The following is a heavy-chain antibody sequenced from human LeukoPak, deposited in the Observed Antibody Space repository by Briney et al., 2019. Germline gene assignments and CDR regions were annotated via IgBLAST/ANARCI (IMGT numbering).Heavy chain of an antibody. J-gene: IGHJ4*02. Sequence: SETLSLTCTVSGGSISSDYWSWIRQPPGKGLEWVGYISYSGSTNYNPSLKSRVTISVDTSKNQFSLRLSSVTAADTAVYYCVRLNIAVVTAIDSWGQGTLVTVSS. CDR2: ISYSGST. CDR1: GGSISSDY. D-gene: IGHD2-21*02. V-gene: IGHV4-59*08. CDR3: VRLNIAVVTAIDS.